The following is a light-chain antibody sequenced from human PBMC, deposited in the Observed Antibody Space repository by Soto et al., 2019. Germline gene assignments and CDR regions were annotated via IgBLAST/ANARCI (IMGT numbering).Light chain of an antibody. CDR3: QQSGSSPGT. V-gene: IGKV3-20*01. CDR2: DAS. J-gene: IGKJ1*01. Sequence: EIVLTQSPGTLSLSPGERATLSCRASQSVSSNFLAWYQQKPGQTPRLLIYDASSRATGIPDRFSGSGSGTDFTLTISRLEPEDFGVYYCQQSGSSPGTFGQGTKVDIK. CDR1: QSVSSNF.